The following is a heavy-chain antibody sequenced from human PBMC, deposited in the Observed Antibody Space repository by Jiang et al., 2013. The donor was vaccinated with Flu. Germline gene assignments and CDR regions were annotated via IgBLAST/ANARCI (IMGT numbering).Heavy chain of an antibody. CDR3: AITYYFDGSGYFSNDAFDI. J-gene: IGHJ3*02. Sequence: GSGLVKPSETLSLTCTVSGGSSSSYYWSWIRQPAGKGLEWIGRMYSSGSSNYNPSLESRVTMSIGTSKRQFSMKLRSVTAADTAVYYCAITYYFDGSGYFSNDAFDIWGPGTRVTVSS. CDR2: MYSSGSS. D-gene: IGHD3-22*01. CDR1: GGSSSSYY. V-gene: IGHV4-4*07.